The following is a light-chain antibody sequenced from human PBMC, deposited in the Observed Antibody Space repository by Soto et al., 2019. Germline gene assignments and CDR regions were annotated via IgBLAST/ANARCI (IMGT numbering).Light chain of an antibody. Sequence: QSVLTQPPSVSGSPGQSVTISCTGTSDDVGAYDYVSRYQQHPGKAPKRMIYAVTKRPSGVPDRFSGSKSGNTASLTISGLQAEDEADYYCCAYAYSHVVFGGGTKVTVL. J-gene: IGLJ2*01. V-gene: IGLV2-11*01. CDR3: CAYAYSHVV. CDR2: AVT. CDR1: SDDVGAYDY.